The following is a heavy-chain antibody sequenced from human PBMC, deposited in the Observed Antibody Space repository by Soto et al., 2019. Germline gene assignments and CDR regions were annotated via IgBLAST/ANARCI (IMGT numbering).Heavy chain of an antibody. CDR1: GATFGNTA. V-gene: IGHV1-69*12. J-gene: IGHJ5*02. Sequence: QVQLVQSGAEVKEPGSSVNVSCKTSGATFGNTAVTWVRQAPGQGLEWIGGIVPLFGTANYAQKFRGRVTITADESTRTAYMELSSLRTDDTAVYYCARDGDPGYSFWSGPLGGGRFDPWGQGTLVTVSS. CDR3: ARDGDPGYSFWSGPLGGGRFDP. CDR2: IVPLFGTA. D-gene: IGHD3-3*01.